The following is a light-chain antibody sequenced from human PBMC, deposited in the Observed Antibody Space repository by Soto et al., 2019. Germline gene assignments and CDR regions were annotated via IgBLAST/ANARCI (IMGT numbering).Light chain of an antibody. CDR3: QQRRNWLT. CDR2: DAS. CDR1: QSVSSY. J-gene: IGKJ4*01. V-gene: IGKV3-11*01. Sequence: DIVMTQSPATLSLSAGERATLSCRASQSVSSYLAWYQQKPGQAPRLLIYDASNRATGIPARFSGSGSGTDFTLTISSLEPEDFAVYYCQQRRNWLTFGGGTKVEIK.